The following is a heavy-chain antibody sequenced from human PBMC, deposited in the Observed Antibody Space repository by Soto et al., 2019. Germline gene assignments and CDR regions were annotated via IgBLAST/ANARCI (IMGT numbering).Heavy chain of an antibody. CDR2: IYYSGST. V-gene: IGHV4-59*01. D-gene: IGHD4-17*01. J-gene: IGHJ4*02. CDR1: GGSISSYS. Sequence: NLAETLSLTCTVSGGSISSYSWSWIRQPPGKGLEWIGYIYYSGSTNYNPSLNSRVTISVDSSKNQFSLKLSSVTAADTAVYYVARDSREDYGDYGFGYWGQGTLVTVSS. CDR3: ARDSREDYGDYGFGY.